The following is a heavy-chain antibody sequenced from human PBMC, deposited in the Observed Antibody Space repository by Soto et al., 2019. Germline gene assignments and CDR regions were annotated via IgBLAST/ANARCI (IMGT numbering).Heavy chain of an antibody. V-gene: IGHV1-69*13. CDR2: GIPIFGTA. J-gene: IGHJ6*02. CDR3: ASKEGYCSSTSCYTRLYYYYGMDV. Sequence: GGPGKGSLNGSGGTLCLYCICWGGQAPGQGGWWMGGGIPIFGTANYAQKFQGRVTITADESTSTAYMELSSLRSEDTAVYYCASKEGYCSSTSCYTRLYYYYGMDVWGQGTTVTVSS. D-gene: IGHD2-2*02. CDR1: GGTLCLYC.